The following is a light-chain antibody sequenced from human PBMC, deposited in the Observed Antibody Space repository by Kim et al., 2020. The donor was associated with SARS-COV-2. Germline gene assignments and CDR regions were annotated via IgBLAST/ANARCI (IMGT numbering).Light chain of an antibody. Sequence: VSPGQTASIPCSGDELGGKYTCWYQQKPGQSPVLVIYQDDKRPSGIPGRFSGSNSGNAATLTISGTQAMDGSDYYCQAWDSSTVVFGTGTKVTVL. CDR1: ELGGKY. J-gene: IGLJ1*01. CDR3: QAWDSSTVV. CDR2: QDD. V-gene: IGLV3-1*01.